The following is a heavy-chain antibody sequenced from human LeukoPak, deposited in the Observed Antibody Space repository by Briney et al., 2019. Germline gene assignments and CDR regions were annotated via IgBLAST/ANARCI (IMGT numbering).Heavy chain of an antibody. D-gene: IGHD3-22*01. V-gene: IGHV3-23*01. CDR1: GITLSNYG. Sequence: PGGSLRLSCAVSGITLSNYGMSCVRQAPGKGLEWVAGISDSGGRTNYADSVKGRFTISRDNPKNTLYLQMNSLRAEDPAVYFCAKRGVVIRVILVGFHKEAYYFDSWGQGALVTVSS. CDR3: AKRGVVIRVILVGFHKEAYYFDS. CDR2: ISDSGGRT. J-gene: IGHJ4*02.